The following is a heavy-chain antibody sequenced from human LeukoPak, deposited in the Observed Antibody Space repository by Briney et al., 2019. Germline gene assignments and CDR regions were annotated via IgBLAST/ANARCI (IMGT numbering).Heavy chain of an antibody. J-gene: IGHJ4*02. CDR3: AKEGGSRGSTGYESYFAS. CDR1: GFTFSSYG. Sequence: SGGSLRLSCAASGFTFSSYGMHWVRQAPGKGLEWVAVISYDGSNKYYADSVKGRFTISRDNSKNTLYLQMNSLRAEDTAVYYCAKEGGSRGSTGYESYFASWAQGTRVTAPS. CDR2: ISYDGSNK. D-gene: IGHD6-13*01. V-gene: IGHV3-30*18.